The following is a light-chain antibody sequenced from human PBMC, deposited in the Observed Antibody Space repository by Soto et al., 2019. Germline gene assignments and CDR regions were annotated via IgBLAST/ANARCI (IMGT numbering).Light chain of an antibody. CDR2: KAS. CDR3: QQYDSYPYT. V-gene: IGKV1-5*03. J-gene: IGKJ2*01. Sequence: DIQMTQSPSTLSPSVGDRVTITCRASQSISTWLAWYQQKPGKAPKVLIYKASSLETGVPPRFSGSGSGTEFTLTISSLQPGDFATYYCQQYDSYPYTFGQGTKLEIK. CDR1: QSISTW.